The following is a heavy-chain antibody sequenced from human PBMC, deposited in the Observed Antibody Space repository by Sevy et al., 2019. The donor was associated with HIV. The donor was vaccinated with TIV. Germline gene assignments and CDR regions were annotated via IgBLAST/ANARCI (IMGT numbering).Heavy chain of an antibody. CDR1: GYTFTYYY. Sequence: ASVKVSCETSGYTFTYYYIHWVRQAPGQGLKWMGWINPSSGGTQYAQKFQGRVSVTSDTSRRTSYMELRRLRSDDTALYYCARQVDNWFDAWGQGTPVTVSS. CDR2: INPSSGGT. V-gene: IGHV1-2*02. CDR3: ARQVDNWFDA. J-gene: IGHJ5*02. D-gene: IGHD2-15*01.